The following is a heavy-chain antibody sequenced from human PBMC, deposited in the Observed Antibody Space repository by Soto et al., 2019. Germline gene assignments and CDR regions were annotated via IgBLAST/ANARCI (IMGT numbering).Heavy chain of an antibody. Sequence: EVQVVESGGGLVQPGGSLRLSCAASGFTFSSYSMNWVRQAPGKGLEWVSYISSSSSTKFYADSVKGRFTISRANARNALFLQMTSLRAEDTAVYYCARDIDGGGQGTLVTVSS. CDR1: GFTFSSYS. CDR2: ISSSSSTK. CDR3: ARDIDG. V-gene: IGHV3-48*01. J-gene: IGHJ4*02. D-gene: IGHD2-15*01.